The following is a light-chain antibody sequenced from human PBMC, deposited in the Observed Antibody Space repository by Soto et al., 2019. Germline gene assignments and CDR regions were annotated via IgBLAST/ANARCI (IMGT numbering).Light chain of an antibody. CDR1: SSNIGSKT. CDR3: AAWDASLNGYV. Sequence: QSALTQPPSASGTPGQRVTISCSGSSSNIGSKTVNWYQQLPGTVPKLLIYNSYQRPSGVPDRFSGSKSGTSASLAISGLQSEDEADYYCAAWDASLNGYVFGTGTKVTDL. J-gene: IGLJ1*01. V-gene: IGLV1-44*01. CDR2: NSY.